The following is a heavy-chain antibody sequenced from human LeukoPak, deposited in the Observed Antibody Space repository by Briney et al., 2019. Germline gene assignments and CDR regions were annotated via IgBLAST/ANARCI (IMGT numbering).Heavy chain of an antibody. D-gene: IGHD3-16*01. Sequence: SETLSLTCTVSGGSISSYYWSWIRQPPGKGLEWIGYIYYSGSTNYNPSLKSRVTISVDTSKNQFSLKLSSVTAADTAVYYCAREGTGGINWFDPWGQGTLVTVSS. CDR3: AREGTGGINWFDP. CDR2: IYYSGST. J-gene: IGHJ5*02. V-gene: IGHV4-59*01. CDR1: GGSISSYY.